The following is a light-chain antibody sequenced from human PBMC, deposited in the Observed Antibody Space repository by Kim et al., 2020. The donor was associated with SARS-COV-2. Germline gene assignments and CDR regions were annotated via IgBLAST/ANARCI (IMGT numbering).Light chain of an antibody. V-gene: IGKV1-8*01. Sequence: GSTGDRVTITCRASQDISHSLAWYQQKPGKAPELLIYDAFTLQSGVSPRFSGSRSGTDFTLTISSLQSEDFATYYCQQHYIYPLTFGGGTKVDIK. CDR2: DAF. CDR3: QQHYIYPLT. J-gene: IGKJ4*01. CDR1: QDISHS.